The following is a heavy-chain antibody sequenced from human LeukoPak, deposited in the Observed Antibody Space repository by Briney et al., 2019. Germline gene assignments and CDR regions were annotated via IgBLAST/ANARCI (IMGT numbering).Heavy chain of an antibody. J-gene: IGHJ4*02. CDR2: ISGSGGST. Sequence: GGSLRLSCAASGFTFSSYAMSWVRQAPGKGLEWVSAISGSGGSTYYADSVKGRFTISRDNSKNTLYLQMISLRAEDTAVYYCAKVPLINLYYFDYWGQGTLVTVSS. V-gene: IGHV3-23*01. CDR1: GFTFSSYA. CDR3: AKVPLINLYYFDY. D-gene: IGHD2-2*01.